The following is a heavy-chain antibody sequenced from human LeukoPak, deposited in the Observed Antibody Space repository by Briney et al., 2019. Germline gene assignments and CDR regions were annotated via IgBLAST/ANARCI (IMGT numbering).Heavy chain of an antibody. CDR1: GFTFSSYG. V-gene: IGHV3-23*01. D-gene: IGHD2-15*01. CDR2: ISGSGGST. Sequence: PGGSLRLSCAASGFTFSSYGMSWVRQAPGKGLEWVSAISGSGGSTYYADSVKGRFTISRDNSKNTLYLQMNSLRAEDTAVYYCARDRRGCSGGSCYSRVTDDAFDIWGQGTMVTVSS. CDR3: ARDRRGCSGGSCYSRVTDDAFDI. J-gene: IGHJ3*02.